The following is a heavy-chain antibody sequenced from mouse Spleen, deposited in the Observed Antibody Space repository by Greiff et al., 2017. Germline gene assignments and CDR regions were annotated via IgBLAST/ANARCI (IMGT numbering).Heavy chain of an antibody. CDR2: IDPEDGET. J-gene: IGHJ2*01. V-gene: IGHV14-2*01. Sequence: VQLQQSGAELVKPGASVKLSCTASGFNIKDYYMHWVKQRPGQGLEWLGRIDPEDGETKYAPIFPGKASITADTSSNTAYLKISSLTAEDTAVYYCARAGTAAAMDYWGQGTTLTVSS. CDR1: GFNIKDYY. CDR3: ARAGTAAAMDY. D-gene: IGHD1-1*02.